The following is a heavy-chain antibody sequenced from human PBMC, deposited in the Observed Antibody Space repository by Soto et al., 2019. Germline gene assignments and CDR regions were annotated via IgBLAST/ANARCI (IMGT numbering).Heavy chain of an antibody. CDR1: GFTFSNYA. Sequence: GASVKVSCKASGFTFSNYAIHWVCQAPGQRLEWMGWINAGTGDTKYSQKFQGRVTITRDTSASTAYMELSSLRSEDTAVYYCATIIAGTVHWGQGTLVTVSS. CDR2: INAGTGDT. CDR3: ATIIAGTVH. J-gene: IGHJ4*02. V-gene: IGHV1-3*01. D-gene: IGHD1-20*01.